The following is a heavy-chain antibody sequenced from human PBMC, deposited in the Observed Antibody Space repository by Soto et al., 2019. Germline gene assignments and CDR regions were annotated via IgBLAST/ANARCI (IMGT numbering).Heavy chain of an antibody. CDR1: GFTFSSYA. J-gene: IGHJ4*02. V-gene: IGHV3-23*04. CDR2: ISGSGGST. Sequence: VQLVESGGGVVQPGRSLRLSCAASGFTFSSYAMHWVRQAPGKGLEWVSSISGSGGSTYYADSVKGRFTISRDNSKNTLYLQMNSLRAEDTAVYYCAKDGIVVVTAINYWGQGTLVTVSS. D-gene: IGHD2-21*02. CDR3: AKDGIVVVTAINY.